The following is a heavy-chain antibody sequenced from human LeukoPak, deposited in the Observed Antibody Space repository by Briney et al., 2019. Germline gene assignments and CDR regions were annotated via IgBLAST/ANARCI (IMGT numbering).Heavy chain of an antibody. D-gene: IGHD1-26*01. CDR3: ARVRNVGATEDDAFDI. Sequence: ASVKVSFKASGYTFTGYYMHWVRQAPGQGLEWMGWINPKSGGTNYAQKFQGRVTMTRDTSISTAYMELSRLRSDDTAVYYCARVRNVGATEDDAFDIWGQGTMVTVSS. CDR2: INPKSGGT. CDR1: GYTFTGYY. J-gene: IGHJ3*02. V-gene: IGHV1-2*02.